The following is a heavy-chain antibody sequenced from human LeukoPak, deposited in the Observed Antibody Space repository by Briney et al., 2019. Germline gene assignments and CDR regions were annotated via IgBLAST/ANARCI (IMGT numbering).Heavy chain of an antibody. CDR2: SSTSSTI. D-gene: IGHD2-15*01. V-gene: IGHV3-48*01. CDR3: AKVVYPGWFDP. CDR1: GFTFSSSS. Sequence: GGSLRLSCAASGFTFSSSSMNWVRQAPGKGLEWVSYSSTSSTIYYADSVKGRFTISRDNSKNTLYLQMNSLRAEDTAVYYCAKVVYPGWFDPWGQGTLVTVSS. J-gene: IGHJ5*02.